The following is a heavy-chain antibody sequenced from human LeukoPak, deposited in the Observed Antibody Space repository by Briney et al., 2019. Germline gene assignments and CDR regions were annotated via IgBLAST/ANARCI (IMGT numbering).Heavy chain of an antibody. CDR1: GFTVSSNY. V-gene: IGHV3-53*01. D-gene: IGHD5-18*01. CDR3: ARVGYNYGTGYFDY. J-gene: IGHJ4*02. Sequence: PGGSLRLSCAAPGFTVSSNYMSWVRQAPGKGLEWVSLIYSGVSTYYADSVKGRFTISRDNSENTLYLQMHSLRAEDTAVYYCARVGYNYGTGYFDYWGQGTLVTVSS. CDR2: IYSGVST.